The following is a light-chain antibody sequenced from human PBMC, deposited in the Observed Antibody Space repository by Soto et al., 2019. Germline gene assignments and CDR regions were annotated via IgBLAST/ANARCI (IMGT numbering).Light chain of an antibody. CDR1: QYVNIY. Sequence: IVLTQSPATVSLSPWERVTLSCRASQYVNIYLAWYQQKPGQAPRLLIYGASTRATGIPDRFSGSGSGTEFILTISSLQSEDFAVYYCQEYNTWPWTFGQGTKVDIK. CDR3: QEYNTWPWT. J-gene: IGKJ1*01. CDR2: GAS. V-gene: IGKV3-15*01.